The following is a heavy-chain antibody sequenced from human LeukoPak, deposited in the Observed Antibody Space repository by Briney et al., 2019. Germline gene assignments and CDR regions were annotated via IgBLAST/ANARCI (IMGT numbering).Heavy chain of an antibody. V-gene: IGHV3-74*01. CDR3: ARVGSTDSPHAFDI. Sequence: GGSLRLSCAASGFTFSSYWMDWVRQAPGKGLGWVSGINSDGSRTRYAESVKGRFTISRDNAKNTLYLQMNSLRAEDTAVYYCARVGSTDSPHAFDIWGQGTMVTVSS. CDR2: INSDGSRT. D-gene: IGHD3-22*01. CDR1: GFTFSSYW. J-gene: IGHJ3*02.